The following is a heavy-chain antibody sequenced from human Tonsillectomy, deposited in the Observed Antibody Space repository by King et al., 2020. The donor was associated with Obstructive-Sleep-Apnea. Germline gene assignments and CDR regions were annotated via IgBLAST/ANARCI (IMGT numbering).Heavy chain of an antibody. CDR1: GFTVSSYG. J-gene: IGHJ5*02. V-gene: IGHV3-30*02. CDR2: RRYDGSNK. Sequence: VQLVESGGGVVQPGRSLRLSCAAAGFTVSSYGMHWVRQAPGKGLEWVAFRRYDGSNKYYEDSLKGRFTIARDNSKNTLYLQMNSLRAEDTAVYYWAKLEYSSSSWTHVANWFDPWGQGTLVIVSS. CDR3: AKLEYSSSSWTHVANWFDP. D-gene: IGHD6-6*01.